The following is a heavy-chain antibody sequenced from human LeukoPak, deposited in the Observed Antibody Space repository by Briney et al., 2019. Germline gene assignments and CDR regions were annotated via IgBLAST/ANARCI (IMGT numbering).Heavy chain of an antibody. Sequence: GGSLRLSCAASGFTFSSYEMNWVRQAPGKGLEWVSYISSSGSTIYYADSVEGRFTISRDNAKNSLYLQMNSLRAEDTAVYYCASQKGRIAVAVDYWGQGTLVTVSS. V-gene: IGHV3-48*03. CDR3: ASQKGRIAVAVDY. D-gene: IGHD6-19*01. CDR2: ISSSGSTI. CDR1: GFTFSSYE. J-gene: IGHJ4*02.